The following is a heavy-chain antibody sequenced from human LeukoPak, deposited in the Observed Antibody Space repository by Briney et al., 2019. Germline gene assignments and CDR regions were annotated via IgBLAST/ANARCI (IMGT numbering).Heavy chain of an antibody. CDR1: GFTFSSYS. Sequence: GGSLRLSCAASGFTFSSYSMNWVRQAPGKGLEWVSYISSSSSTIYYADPVKGRFTISRDNAKNSLYLQMNSLRAEDTAVYYCAREGRGAHYYYYGMDVWGQGTTVTVSS. CDR3: AREGRGAHYYYYGMDV. CDR2: ISSSSSTI. V-gene: IGHV3-48*04. J-gene: IGHJ6*02.